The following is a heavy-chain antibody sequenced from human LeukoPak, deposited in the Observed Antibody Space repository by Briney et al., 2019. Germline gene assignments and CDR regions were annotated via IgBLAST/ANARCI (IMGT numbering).Heavy chain of an antibody. CDR2: ISSSSSYI. J-gene: IGHJ5*02. V-gene: IGHV3-21*01. CDR3: ARDGRFGYDYVWKTFDP. CDR1: GFTFSSYS. D-gene: IGHD3-16*01. Sequence: GGSLRLSCAASGFTFSSYSMNWVRQAPGKGLGWVSSISSSSSYIYYADSVKGRFTISRDNAKNSLYLQMNSLRAEDTAVYYCARDGRFGYDYVWKTFDPWGQGTLVTVSS.